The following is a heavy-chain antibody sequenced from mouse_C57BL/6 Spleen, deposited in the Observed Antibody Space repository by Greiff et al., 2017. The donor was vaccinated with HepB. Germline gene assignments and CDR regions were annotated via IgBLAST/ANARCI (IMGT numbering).Heavy chain of an antibody. J-gene: IGHJ2*01. Sequence: VKLQQPGAELVMPGASVKLSCKASGYTFTSYWMHWVKQRPGQGLEWIGEIDPSDSYTNYNQKFKGKSTLTVDKSSSTAYMQLSSLTSEDSAVYYCARKPYYDYGGYFDYWGQGTTLTVSS. CDR3: ARKPYYDYGGYFDY. CDR1: GYTFTSYW. V-gene: IGHV1-69*01. CDR2: IDPSDSYT. D-gene: IGHD2-4*01.